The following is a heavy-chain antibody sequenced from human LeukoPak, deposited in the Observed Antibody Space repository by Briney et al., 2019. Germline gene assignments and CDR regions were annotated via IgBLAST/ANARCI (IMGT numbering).Heavy chain of an antibody. CDR3: ARGLSGSPVGFDY. CDR2: IDPNSGVR. D-gene: IGHD1-26*01. Sequence: ASVEVSCKASKYTFSAYYVHWVRQAPGQGLEWMGRIDPNSGVRNYPQKFQGRVTMTRDTSISTAYMELSRLRSDDTAVYYCARGLSGSPVGFDYWGQGTLVTVSS. J-gene: IGHJ4*02. CDR1: KYTFSAYY. V-gene: IGHV1-2*06.